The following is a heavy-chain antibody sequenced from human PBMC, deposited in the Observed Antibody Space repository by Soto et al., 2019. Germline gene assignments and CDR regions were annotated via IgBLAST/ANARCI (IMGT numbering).Heavy chain of an antibody. J-gene: IGHJ5*02. D-gene: IGHD3-10*01. CDR3: ARHNTMVRGVIISVNWFDP. V-gene: IGHV4-39*01. CDR1: GGSISSSSYY. CDR2: IYYIGST. Sequence: SETLSLTCTVSGGSISSSSYYWGWIRQPPGKGLEWIGSIYYIGSTYYNPSLKSRVTISVDTSKNQFSLKLSSVTAADTAVYYCARHNTMVRGVIISVNWFDPWGQGTMVTV.